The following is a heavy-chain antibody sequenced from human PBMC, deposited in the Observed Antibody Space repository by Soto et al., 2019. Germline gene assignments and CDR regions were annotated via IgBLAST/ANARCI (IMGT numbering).Heavy chain of an antibody. Sequence: PGGSLRLSCAASGFTFSSYGMHWVRQAPGKGLEWVAVISYDGSNKYYADSVKGRFTISRDNSKNTLYLQMNSLRAEDTAVYYCAKDYLVSSGWYPYYYGMAVWGQGTTVTVSS. CDR3: AKDYLVSSGWYPYYYGMAV. CDR2: ISYDGSNK. J-gene: IGHJ6*02. V-gene: IGHV3-30*18. CDR1: GFTFSSYG. D-gene: IGHD6-19*01.